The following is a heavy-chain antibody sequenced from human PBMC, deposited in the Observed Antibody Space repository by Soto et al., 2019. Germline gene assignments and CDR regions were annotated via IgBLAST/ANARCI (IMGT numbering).Heavy chain of an antibody. CDR3: ASRGSGSYYDY. CDR2: ISGSGGST. CDR1: GFTFSSYA. J-gene: IGHJ4*02. D-gene: IGHD1-26*01. V-gene: IGHV3-23*01. Sequence: EVQLLESGGGLVQPGGSLRLSCAASGFTFSSYAMRWVRQAPVKGLEWVSAISGSGGSTYYADSVKGRFTISRDNSKNTLYLQMNSLRAEDTAVYYCASRGSGSYYDYWGQGTLVTASS.